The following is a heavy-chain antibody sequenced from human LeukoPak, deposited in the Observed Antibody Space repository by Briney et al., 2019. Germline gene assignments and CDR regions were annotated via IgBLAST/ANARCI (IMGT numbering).Heavy chain of an antibody. CDR1: GFTFGDYS. CDR2: ISWNSGNI. J-gene: IGHJ4*02. Sequence: GGSLRLSCAASGFTFGDYSMHWVRQAPGKGLEWVSGISWNSGNIDYADSVKGRFTISRDNSKNTLYLQMNSLRAEDTAVYYCARDPTYGDYGDYWGQGTLVTVSS. V-gene: IGHV3-9*01. CDR3: ARDPTYGDYGDY. D-gene: IGHD4-17*01.